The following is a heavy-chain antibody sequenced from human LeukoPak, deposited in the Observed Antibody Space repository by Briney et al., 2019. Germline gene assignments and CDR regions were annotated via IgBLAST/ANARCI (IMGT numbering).Heavy chain of an antibody. J-gene: IGHJ4*02. Sequence: GGSLRLSCAASGFTFHFYSMTWVRQAPGKGLEWVSYISSRSSTIYYTDSVKGRFTVSRDNTKNSLYLQMNSMRAEDTAVYYCARAKWLVTPFDYWGQGTLVTVSS. V-gene: IGHV3-48*01. CDR1: GFTFHFYS. D-gene: IGHD6-19*01. CDR2: ISSRSSTI. CDR3: ARAKWLVTPFDY.